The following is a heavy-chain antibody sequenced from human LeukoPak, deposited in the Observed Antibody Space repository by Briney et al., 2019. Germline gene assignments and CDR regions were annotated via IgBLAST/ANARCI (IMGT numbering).Heavy chain of an antibody. CDR2: IYYSGST. D-gene: IGHD6-13*01. V-gene: IGHV4-59*01. CDR3: ARIYSSSWYVYYFDY. Sequence: SETLFLTCTVSGGSISSYYWSWIRQPPGKGLEWIGYIYYSGSTNYNPSLKSRVTISVDTSKNQFSLKLSSVTAADTAVYYCARIYSSSWYVYYFDYWGQGTLVTVSS. J-gene: IGHJ4*02. CDR1: GGSISSYY.